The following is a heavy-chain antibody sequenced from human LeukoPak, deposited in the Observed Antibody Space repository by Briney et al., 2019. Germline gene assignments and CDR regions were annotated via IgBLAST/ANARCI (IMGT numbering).Heavy chain of an antibody. CDR1: GFTFSNYG. J-gene: IGHJ4*02. V-gene: IGHV3-23*01. Sequence: GGSLRLSCAASGFTFSNYGMSWVRQAPGKGLEWVSVISGSCGSTYNAESVKGRFTIPTDNSKNTLYLQMNSLRAEDTAVYYCANTSTAVTTLPFDYWGQGNLVTVSS. CDR2: ISGSCGST. CDR3: ANTSTAVTTLPFDY. D-gene: IGHD4-17*01.